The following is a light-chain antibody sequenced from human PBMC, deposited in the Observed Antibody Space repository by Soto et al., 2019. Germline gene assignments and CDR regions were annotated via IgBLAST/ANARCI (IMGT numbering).Light chain of an antibody. V-gene: IGKV3-20*01. CDR3: QQYSSSQWT. Sequence: FVLTQSPGTLSLSPGERATLSCRASQSINSHYLAWYQQRVGQAPRLLIHSTSSRATGIPDRFSGSGSGTDFTLTISRLEPEDFAVYYCQQYSSSQWTFGQGTKVDIK. CDR1: QSINSHY. CDR2: STS. J-gene: IGKJ1*01.